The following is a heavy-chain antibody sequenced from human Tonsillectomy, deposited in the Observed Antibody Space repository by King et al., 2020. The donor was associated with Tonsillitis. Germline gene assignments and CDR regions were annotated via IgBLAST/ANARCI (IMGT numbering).Heavy chain of an antibody. CDR2: ISVSAGGT. V-gene: IGHV3-23*04. CDR1: GFTFSSCA. CDR3: AKGWVEMDA. J-gene: IGHJ4*02. Sequence: VQLVESGGGLVQPGGSLRFSCASSGFTFSSCAMTWCRQAPGMRLEWVSAISVSAGGTYYADSVKGRFTISRDNSKNTLYLQMNSLRAEDTAVYYCAKGWVEMDAWGQGTLVTVSS. D-gene: IGHD5-24*01.